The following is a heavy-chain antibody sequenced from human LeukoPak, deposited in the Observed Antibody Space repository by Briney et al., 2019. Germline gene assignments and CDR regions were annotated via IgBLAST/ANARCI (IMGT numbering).Heavy chain of an antibody. Sequence: SETLSLTCTVSGGSISSHYWSWIRQPPGKGLEWIGYIYYSGSTNYNPSLKSRVTISVDTSKNQFSLKLSSVTAADTAVYYCARVGPYCGGDCYYFDYWGQGTLVTVSS. CDR3: ARVGPYCGGDCYYFDY. CDR2: IYYSGST. D-gene: IGHD2-21*02. V-gene: IGHV4-59*11. CDR1: GGSISSHY. J-gene: IGHJ4*02.